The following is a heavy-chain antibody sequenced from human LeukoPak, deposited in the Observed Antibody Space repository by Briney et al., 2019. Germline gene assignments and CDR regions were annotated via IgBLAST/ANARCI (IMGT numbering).Heavy chain of an antibody. V-gene: IGHV3-23*01. J-gene: IGHJ4*02. Sequence: GGSLRLSCAASGFTFSSYGMSWVRQAPGKGLEWVSAISGSGGSTYYADSVKGRFTISRDNAKNSLYLQMNSLRAEDTAVYYCARESHCSGGSCYDRTPFFTFDYWGQGTLVTVSS. CDR1: GFTFSSYG. D-gene: IGHD2-15*01. CDR3: ARESHCSGGSCYDRTPFFTFDY. CDR2: ISGSGGST.